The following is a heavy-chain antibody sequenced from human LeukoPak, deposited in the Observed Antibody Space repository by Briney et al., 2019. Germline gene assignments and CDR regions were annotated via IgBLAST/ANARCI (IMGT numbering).Heavy chain of an antibody. J-gene: IGHJ4*02. CDR1: GGTFSSYA. CDR3: ARQSIGYCSSTSCYFYYFDY. Sequence: GASVKVSCKASGGTFSSYAISWVRQAPGQGLEWMGGIIPIFGTANYAQKFQGRVTITMDESTSTAYMELSSLRSEDTAVYYCARQSIGYCSSTSCYFYYFDYWGQGTLVTVSS. CDR2: IIPIFGTA. V-gene: IGHV1-69*05. D-gene: IGHD2-2*01.